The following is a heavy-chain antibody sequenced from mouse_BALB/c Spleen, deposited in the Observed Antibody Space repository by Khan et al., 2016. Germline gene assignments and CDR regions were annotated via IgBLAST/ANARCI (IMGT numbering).Heavy chain of an antibody. CDR2: IRSKSNNYAT. D-gene: IGHD6-1*01. V-gene: IGHV10-1*02. J-gene: IGHJ4*01. Sequence: EVQLVESGGGLVQPKGSLKLSCAASGFTFNTYAMNWVRQAPGKGLEWVARIRSKSNNYATYYADSVKDRFTISRDDSQSMLYLQMNNLKTEDTAVYDCVRQPRYYAMDYWGQGTSVTVSS. CDR1: GFTFNTYA. CDR3: VRQPRYYAMDY.